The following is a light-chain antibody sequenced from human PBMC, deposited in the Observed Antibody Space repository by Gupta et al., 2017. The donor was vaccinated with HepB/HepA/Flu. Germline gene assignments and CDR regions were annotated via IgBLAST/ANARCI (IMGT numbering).Light chain of an antibody. CDR3: CSYAGSTTFYV. J-gene: IGLJ1*01. CDR1: SSDVENYNL. CDR2: EHD. V-gene: IGLV2-23*01. Sequence: QSALTQPASVSGSPGQSITIPCTGSSSDVENYNLVSWYQHHPGKAPKLIIYEHDKRPSGVSNRFSGSKSGVRASLTISGLQAEDEAEYYCCSYAGSTTFYVFGSGTKVTVL.